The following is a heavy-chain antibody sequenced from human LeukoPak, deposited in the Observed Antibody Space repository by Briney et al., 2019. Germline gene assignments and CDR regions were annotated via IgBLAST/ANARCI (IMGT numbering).Heavy chain of an antibody. CDR1: GFTFSNYG. V-gene: IGHV3-30*03. D-gene: IGHD5-18*01. J-gene: IGHJ4*02. CDR3: ARSGQLWLSSHDY. CDR2: LSYDGSQK. Sequence: PGGSQGLSCAASGFTFSNYGMHWVRQAPGKGLEWVAVLSYDGSQKYYADSVKGRFTISRDNSKNTLYVQMNSLRAEDTAVYYCARSGQLWLSSHDYWGQGTLVTVSS.